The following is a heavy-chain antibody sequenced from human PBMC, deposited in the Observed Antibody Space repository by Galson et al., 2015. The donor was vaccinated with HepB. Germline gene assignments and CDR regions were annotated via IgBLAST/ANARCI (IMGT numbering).Heavy chain of an antibody. CDR3: ARDAPYNWNGELRDAFDI. CDR1: GYTFIGYS. V-gene: IGHV1-2*06. CDR2: IDPDSGGT. Sequence: SVKVSCKASGYTFIGYSLQWVRQAPGQGLEWMGRIDPDSGGTKYEQKFQGRVTMTRDTSMNTAYMELSRLRSDDTAVYYCARDAPYNWNGELRDAFDIWGQGTMVTVSS. D-gene: IGHD1-1*01. J-gene: IGHJ3*02.